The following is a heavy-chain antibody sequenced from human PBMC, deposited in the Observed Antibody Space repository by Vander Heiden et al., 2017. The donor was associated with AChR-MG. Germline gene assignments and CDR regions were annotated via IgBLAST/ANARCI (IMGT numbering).Heavy chain of an antibody. CDR3: ARAYDSSGYGWFDP. J-gene: IGHJ5*02. CDR1: GYSFSSYG. CDR2: IYPGDSDT. V-gene: IGHV5-51*01. D-gene: IGHD3-22*01. Sequence: EVHLVQSGAEVHKPGDSLKISCKGSGYSFSSYGMGWVRQMPGKGLEWMGIIYPGDSDTRYSPSFQGQVTISADKSISTADLQWSSLKAADTAMYYCARAYDSSGYGWFDPWGQGTLVTVSS.